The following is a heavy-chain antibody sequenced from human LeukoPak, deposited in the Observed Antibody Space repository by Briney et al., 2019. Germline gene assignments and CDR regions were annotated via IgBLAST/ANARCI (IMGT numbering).Heavy chain of an antibody. D-gene: IGHD6-13*01. CDR3: ASSRTAASSNWFDP. CDR2: IHTNGNT. J-gene: IGHJ5*02. V-gene: IGHV3-53*01. Sequence: GGSLRLSCAASGLTVGSNYMTWVRQAPGKGLEWVSIIHTNGNTYYADSVKGRFTISRDNSKNTLYLQMNSLRTEDTAVYYCASSRTAASSNWFDPWGQGTLVTVSS. CDR1: GLTVGSNY.